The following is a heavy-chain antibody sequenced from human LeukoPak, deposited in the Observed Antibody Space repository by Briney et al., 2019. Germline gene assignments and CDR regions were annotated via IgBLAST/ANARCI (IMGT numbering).Heavy chain of an antibody. CDR2: ISAYNGNT. Sequence: ASVKVSCKASGYTFTSYGTSWVRQAPGQGLEWMGWISAYNGNTNYAQKLQGRVTMTTDTSTSTAYMELRSLRSDDTAVYYCARDRTIFGVVTPGYWGQGTLVTVSS. J-gene: IGHJ4*02. V-gene: IGHV1-18*01. D-gene: IGHD3-3*01. CDR1: GYTFTSYG. CDR3: ARDRTIFGVVTPGY.